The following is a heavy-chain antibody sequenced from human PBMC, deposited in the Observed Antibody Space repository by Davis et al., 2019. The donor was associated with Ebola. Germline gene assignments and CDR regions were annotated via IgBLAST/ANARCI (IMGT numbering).Heavy chain of an antibody. J-gene: IGHJ6*02. CDR3: ARAGRSSSSQTHYYYYGMDV. CDR2: IIPSFGTA. CDR1: GGTFSSYA. V-gene: IGHV1-69*06. Sequence: AASVKVSCKASGGTFSSYAISWVRQAPGQGLEWMGGIIPSFGTANYAQKFQGRVTSTADKSTSTDYMELSSLRSEDTAVYYCARAGRSSSSQTHYYYYGMDVWGQGTTVTVSS. D-gene: IGHD6-6*01.